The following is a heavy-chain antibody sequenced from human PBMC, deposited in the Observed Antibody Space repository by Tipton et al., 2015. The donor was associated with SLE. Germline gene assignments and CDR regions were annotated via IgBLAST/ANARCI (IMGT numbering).Heavy chain of an antibody. J-gene: IGHJ6*03. D-gene: IGHD6-6*01. Sequence: LRLSCSASGLTFSSYAMNWIRQPPGKGLEWIGEINHSGSTNYNPSLKSRVTISVDTSKNQFSLKLSSVTAADTAVYYCARLVEVEQLALWYYYYMDVWGKGTTVTVSS. V-gene: IGHV4-34*01. CDR2: INHSGST. CDR1: GLTFSSYA. CDR3: ARLVEVEQLALWYYYYMDV.